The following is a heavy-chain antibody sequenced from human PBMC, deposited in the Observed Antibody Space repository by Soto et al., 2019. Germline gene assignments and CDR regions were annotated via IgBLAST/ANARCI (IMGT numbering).Heavy chain of an antibody. CDR1: GGSISSSNW. CDR3: AREAPYYYDSSGYQEAAS. D-gene: IGHD3-22*01. J-gene: IGHJ1*01. CDR2: IYHSGST. V-gene: IGHV4-4*02. Sequence: SETLSLTCAVSGGSISSSNWWSWVRQPPGKGMKWIGEIYHSGSTNYNPSLKSRVTISVDKSKNQFSLKLSSVTAADTAVYYCAREAPYYYDSSGYQEAASWGQGTRVTVS.